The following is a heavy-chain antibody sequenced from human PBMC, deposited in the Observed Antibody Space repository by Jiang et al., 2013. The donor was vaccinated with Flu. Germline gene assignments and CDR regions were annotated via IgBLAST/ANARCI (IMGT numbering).Heavy chain of an antibody. CDR2: SSSSSYI. J-gene: IGHJ6*02. Sequence: SSSSSYIYYADSVKGRFTISRDNAKNSLYLQMNSLRAEDTAVYYCATHRGNYYYYGMDVWGQGTTVTVSS. CDR3: ATHRGNYYYYGMDV. D-gene: IGHD3-16*01. V-gene: IGHV3-21*04.